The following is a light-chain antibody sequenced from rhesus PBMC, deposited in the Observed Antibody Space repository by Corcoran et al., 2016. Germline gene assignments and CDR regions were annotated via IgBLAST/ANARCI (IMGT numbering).Light chain of an antibody. Sequence: DIQMTQSPSSLSASVGDRVTITCRASQGISTWLVCYQQKPGKAPNLLIYKSYTLQAGVPSRFSGSGSETDCTLTISSLQPEDFATYYCQQCNTAPWTFGQGTKVEIK. CDR1: QGISTW. V-gene: IGKV1-21*01. J-gene: IGKJ1*01. CDR2: KSY. CDR3: QQCNTAPWT.